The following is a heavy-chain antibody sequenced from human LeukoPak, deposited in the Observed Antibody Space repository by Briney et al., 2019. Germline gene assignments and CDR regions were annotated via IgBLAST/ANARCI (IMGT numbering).Heavy chain of an antibody. Sequence: KPSETLSLTCTVYGGSISSYYWSWIRQPAGKGLEWIGRIYTSGSTNYNPSLKSRVTMSVDTSKNQFSLKLSSVTAADTAVYYCARVSYYYDSSGYTNDYWGQGTLVTVSS. D-gene: IGHD3-22*01. CDR2: IYTSGST. J-gene: IGHJ4*02. V-gene: IGHV4-4*07. CDR1: GGSISSYY. CDR3: ARVSYYYDSSGYTNDY.